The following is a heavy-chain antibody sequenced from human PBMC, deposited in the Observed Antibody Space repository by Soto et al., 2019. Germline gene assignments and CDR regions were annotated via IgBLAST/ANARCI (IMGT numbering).Heavy chain of an antibody. CDR1: GGSISSSNW. CDR3: ARLCTRGDYYYYGMDV. D-gene: IGHD2-2*01. CDR2: IYHSGST. J-gene: IGHJ6*02. Sequence: SETLSLTCAVSGGSISSSNWWSWVRQPPGKGLEWIGEIYHSGSTNYNPSLKSRVTISVDTSKNQFSLKLSSVTAADTAVYYCARLCTRGDYYYYGMDVWGQGTTVTVSS. V-gene: IGHV4-4*02.